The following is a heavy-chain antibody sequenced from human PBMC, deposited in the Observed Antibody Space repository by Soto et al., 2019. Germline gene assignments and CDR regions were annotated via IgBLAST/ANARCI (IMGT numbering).Heavy chain of an antibody. CDR3: EREYYFDNGGYSDC. CDR1: GGPISSYNW. J-gene: IGHJ4*02. CDR2: IYHSGST. Sequence: SETLSLTCAVSGGPISSYNWWSWVRQPPGKGLEWIGEIYHSGSTNYNPSPKSRVSISVDKSKNQFSLRLTSVTAADTAVYYCEREYYFDNGGYSDCWGQETLVNVSS. V-gene: IGHV4-4*02. D-gene: IGHD3-22*01.